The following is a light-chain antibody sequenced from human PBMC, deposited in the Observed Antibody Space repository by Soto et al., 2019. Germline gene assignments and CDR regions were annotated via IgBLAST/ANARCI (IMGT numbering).Light chain of an antibody. CDR3: TSHAGPYSFFYA. CDR2: EVS. CDR1: SSDVVSYNY. J-gene: IGLJ1*01. V-gene: IGLV2-8*02. Sequence: QSALTHARSASRSPGQSLTISCTRTSSDVVSYNYVSWYQHLPGKAPNLIIYEVSRRPSGVPDRFSGSKSGNTASLTVSGVPAEDEADYYWTSHAGPYSFFYASGPGTTVPVL.